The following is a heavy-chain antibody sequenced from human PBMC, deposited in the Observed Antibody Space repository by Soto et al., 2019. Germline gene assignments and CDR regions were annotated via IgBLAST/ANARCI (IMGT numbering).Heavy chain of an antibody. V-gene: IGHV3-30*03. CDR1: GFTFSSYG. Sequence: LRLSCAAPGFTFSSYGMHWVRQAPGKGLEWVAVISYDGSNKYYADSVKGRFTISRDNAKNTLYLQMNSLRAEDTAVYYCARVATITDAFDIWGQGTMVTVSS. J-gene: IGHJ3*02. CDR3: ARVATITDAFDI. CDR2: ISYDGSNK. D-gene: IGHD5-12*01.